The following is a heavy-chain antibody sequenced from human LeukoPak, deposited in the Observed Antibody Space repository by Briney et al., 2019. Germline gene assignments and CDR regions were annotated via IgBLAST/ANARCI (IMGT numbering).Heavy chain of an antibody. CDR1: GGSISSHC. J-gene: IGHJ5*02. V-gene: IGHV4-59*11. Sequence: SETLSLTCTVSGGSISSHCWSWIRQPPGKGLEWIGYMFYSGSTNYNPSLKSRVTISVDASKNQFSLKLTSVSAADTAVYYCARDRAPVTMIRGAPGGFDPWGQGTLVTVSS. D-gene: IGHD3-10*01. CDR2: MFYSGST. CDR3: ARDRAPVTMIRGAPGGFDP.